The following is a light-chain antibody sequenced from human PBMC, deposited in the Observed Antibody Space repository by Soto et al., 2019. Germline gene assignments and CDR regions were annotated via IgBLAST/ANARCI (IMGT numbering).Light chain of an antibody. Sequence: QSALAQPASVSGSPGQSITISCTGTSSDVGSYNLVSWYQQHPGKAPKLMIYEVSKRPSGVSNRFSGSKSGNTASLTISGLQAEDEADYYCCSYAGSSTFSYVFGTGTTVTVL. V-gene: IGLV2-23*02. CDR2: EVS. CDR3: CSYAGSSTFSYV. CDR1: SSDVGSYNL. J-gene: IGLJ1*01.